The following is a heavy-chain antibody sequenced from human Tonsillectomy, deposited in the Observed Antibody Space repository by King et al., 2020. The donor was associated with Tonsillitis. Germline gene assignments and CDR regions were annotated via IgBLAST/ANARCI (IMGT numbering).Heavy chain of an antibody. J-gene: IGHJ6*02. CDR1: GFTFSNYG. Sequence: QLVQSGGGVVQPGWSLRLSCAASGFTFSNYGMHWVRQAPGKGLEWVADISYDGSNKYYADSVKGRFTISRDNSKNTLYLQMNSLRAKDTDVYSCARDQGVTYKADHYYDTDVWGQGTTVTVSS. V-gene: IGHV3-33*05. CDR3: ARDQGVTYKADHYYDTDV. D-gene: IGHD4-23*01. CDR2: ISYDGSNK.